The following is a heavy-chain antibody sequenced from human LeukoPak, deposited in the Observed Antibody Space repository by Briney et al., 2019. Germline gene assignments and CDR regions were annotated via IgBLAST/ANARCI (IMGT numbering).Heavy chain of an antibody. Sequence: ASVKVSCKASGYTFTVYYMHWVRQAPGQGLEWMGWINPNSGGTNYAQKFQGRVTMTRDTSISTAYMELSRLRSDDTAVYYCARDQGYYDSSGFGYYYYMDVWGKGTTVTVSS. CDR2: INPNSGGT. J-gene: IGHJ6*03. D-gene: IGHD3-22*01. CDR1: GYTFTVYY. CDR3: ARDQGYYDSSGFGYYYYMDV. V-gene: IGHV1-2*02.